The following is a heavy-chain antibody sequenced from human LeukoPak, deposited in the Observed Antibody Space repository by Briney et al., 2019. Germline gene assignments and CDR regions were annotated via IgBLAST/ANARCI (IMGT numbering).Heavy chain of an antibody. V-gene: IGHV3-23*01. J-gene: IGHJ3*02. Sequence: GGSLRLSCAASGFTFSSYAMSWVRQAPGKGLEWVSAISGSGGSTYYADSVKGRFTISRDNSKNTLYPQMSNLRVEDTAVYYCARDPNGDYFGAFEIWGQGTMVTVSS. CDR2: ISGSGGST. CDR3: ARDPNGDYFGAFEI. CDR1: GFTFSSYA. D-gene: IGHD4-17*01.